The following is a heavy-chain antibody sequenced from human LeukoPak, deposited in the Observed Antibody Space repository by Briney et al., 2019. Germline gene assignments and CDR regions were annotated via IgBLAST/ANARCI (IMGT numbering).Heavy chain of an antibody. J-gene: IGHJ4*02. CDR1: GFTFSSYG. V-gene: IGHV3-30*02. D-gene: IGHD6-13*01. Sequence: GGSLRLSCAASGFTFSSYGMHWVRQAPGKGLEWVAFIRYDGSNKYYVDSVKGRFTISRDNSKNTLYLQMNSLRAEDTAVYYCGKERGVGAGRTYLLLYYFDYWGQGTLVTVSS. CDR2: IRYDGSNK. CDR3: GKERGVGAGRTYLLLYYFDY.